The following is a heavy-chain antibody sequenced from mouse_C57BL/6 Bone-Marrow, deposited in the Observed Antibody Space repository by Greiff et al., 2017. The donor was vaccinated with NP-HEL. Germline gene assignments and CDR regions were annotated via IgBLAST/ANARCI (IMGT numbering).Heavy chain of an antibody. J-gene: IGHJ1*03. CDR1: GFSLTSYG. CDR3: AKNGGYYYGSGYWYFDV. V-gene: IGHV2-5*01. D-gene: IGHD1-1*01. Sequence: VQLQQSGPGLVQPSQSLSITCTVSGFSLTSYGVHWVRQSPGKGLEWLGVIWRGGSTDYNAAFMSRLSITKDNSKSQVFFKMNSLQADDTAIYYCAKNGGYYYGSGYWYFDVWGTGTTVTVSS. CDR2: IWRGGST.